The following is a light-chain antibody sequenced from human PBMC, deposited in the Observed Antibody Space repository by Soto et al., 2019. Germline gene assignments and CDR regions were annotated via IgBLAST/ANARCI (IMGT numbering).Light chain of an antibody. CDR3: CSYAGSYTVT. V-gene: IGLV2-11*01. Sequence: QSVLTQPRSVSGSPGQSVTISCTATNSDAGGYNTFSWYQQHPGKAPKFIIYDVNRRPSGVPDRFSGSKSGNTASLIISGLQAEDEADYYCCSYAGSYTVTFGGGTQLTVL. CDR1: NSDAGGYNT. CDR2: DVN. J-gene: IGLJ2*01.